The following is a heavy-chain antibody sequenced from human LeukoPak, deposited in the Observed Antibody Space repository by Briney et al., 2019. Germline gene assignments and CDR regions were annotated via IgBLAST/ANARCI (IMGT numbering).Heavy chain of an antibody. V-gene: IGHV4-59*08. D-gene: IGHD3-10*01. Sequence: PSETLSLTCTVSGGSISRYYWSWIRQHPGNGLEWIGYISYTGSTTYKSSLKSRVTISVDTSKNQFSLKLSSVTAADTAIYYCAKHYMGSSYNHGLDCWGQGTLVTVSS. CDR1: GGSISRYY. CDR2: ISYTGST. CDR3: AKHYMGSSYNHGLDC. J-gene: IGHJ4*02.